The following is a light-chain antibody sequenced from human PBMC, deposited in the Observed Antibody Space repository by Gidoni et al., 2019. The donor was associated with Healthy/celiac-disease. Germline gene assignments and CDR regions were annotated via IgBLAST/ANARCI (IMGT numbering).Light chain of an antibody. CDR2: RNN. Sequence: QAVLTQPPSASGTPGQRVTISCSGNSSNTGSHSVYWYQQLPGTAPKLLIYRNNPRPSGAPDRCPGSKSGPSASPAISGLRSEDESDYYGAAWDYSLSGRVFGGGTKLTVL. V-gene: IGLV1-47*01. CDR3: AAWDYSLSGRV. J-gene: IGLJ3*02. CDR1: SSNTGSHS.